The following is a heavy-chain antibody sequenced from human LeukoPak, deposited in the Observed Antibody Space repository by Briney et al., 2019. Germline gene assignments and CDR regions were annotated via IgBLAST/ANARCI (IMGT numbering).Heavy chain of an antibody. V-gene: IGHV3-30*18. CDR3: AKDSYYSGWYLNYYYGMDV. Sequence: GGSLRPSCAASGFTFSSYGMHWVRPAPGNGLEWVAVISYDGSNKYYADSVKGRFTLSGDNSKNTLYLQMNSLRAEDTAVYYCAKDSYYSGWYLNYYYGMDVWGQGTTVTVSS. J-gene: IGHJ6*02. CDR2: ISYDGSNK. CDR1: GFTFSSYG. D-gene: IGHD6-19*01.